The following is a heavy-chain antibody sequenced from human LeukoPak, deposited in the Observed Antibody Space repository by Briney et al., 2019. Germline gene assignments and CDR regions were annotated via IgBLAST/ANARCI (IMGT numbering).Heavy chain of an antibody. D-gene: IGHD4-23*01. CDR2: IKQDGSEK. J-gene: IGHJ4*02. Sequence: GGSLRLSCAASGFTFSTYWMSWVRQAPGKGLEWVATIKQDGSEKYYVDSLKGRFTISRDNAKNSLYLQMCSLRAEDTAVYYCASAGNTHFDYWGQGTLVTVSS. CDR3: ASAGNTHFDY. CDR1: GFTFSTYW. V-gene: IGHV3-7*01.